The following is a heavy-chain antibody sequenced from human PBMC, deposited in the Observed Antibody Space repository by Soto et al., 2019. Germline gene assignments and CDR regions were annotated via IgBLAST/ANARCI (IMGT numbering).Heavy chain of an antibody. CDR1: GGSISSSNW. V-gene: IGHV4-4*02. CDR3: ARAGSEVTVTTEGCAFHI. J-gene: IGHJ3*02. D-gene: IGHD4-17*01. CDR2: IYHSGST. Sequence: PSETLSLTCAVSGGSISSSNWWSWVRQPPGKGLEWIGEIYHSGSTNYNPSLKSRVTISVDKSKNQFSLKLSSVTAADTAVYYCARAGSEVTVTTEGCAFHIWGQGTMVTVSS.